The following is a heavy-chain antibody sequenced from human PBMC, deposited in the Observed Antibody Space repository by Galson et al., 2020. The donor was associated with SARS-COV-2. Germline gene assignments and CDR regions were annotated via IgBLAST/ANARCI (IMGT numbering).Heavy chain of an antibody. J-gene: IGHJ3*02. Sequence: KVSCKGSGYSFTSYWIGWVRQMPGKGLEWMGIIYPGDSDTRYSPSFQGQVTISADKSISTAYLQWSSLKASDTAMYYCARLRTNYYDSSEFAFDIWGQGTMVTVSS. V-gene: IGHV5-51*01. D-gene: IGHD3-22*01. CDR1: GYSFTSYW. CDR3: ARLRTNYYDSSEFAFDI. CDR2: IYPGDSDT.